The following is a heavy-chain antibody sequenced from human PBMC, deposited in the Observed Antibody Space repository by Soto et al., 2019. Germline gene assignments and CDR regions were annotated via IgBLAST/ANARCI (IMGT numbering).Heavy chain of an antibody. V-gene: IGHV1-2*02. Sequence: ASVKVSCKASGYTFTGYYIHWARQAPGQGLECMGWINPNTGGTKYAQKFQGRVAMTRDTSISTAYMELSWLTSDDTAIYHCARSTSTIGARLDSWGQVTLVTVSS. CDR1: GYTFTGYY. CDR3: ARSTSTIGARLDS. CDR2: INPNTGGT. D-gene: IGHD6-6*01. J-gene: IGHJ4*02.